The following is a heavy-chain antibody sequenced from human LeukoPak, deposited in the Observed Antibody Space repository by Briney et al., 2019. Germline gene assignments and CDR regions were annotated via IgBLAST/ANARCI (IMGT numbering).Heavy chain of an antibody. J-gene: IGHJ4*02. D-gene: IGHD2-2*02. CDR2: INPNSGGT. CDR1: GGTFSSYA. V-gene: IGHV1-2*02. Sequence: ASVKVSCKASGGTFSSYAISWVRQAPGQGLEWMGRINPNSGGTNYAQKFQGRVTMTRDTSISTAYMELSRLRSDDTAVYYCASGPHPDIVVVPAAIGAGGGIDYWGQGTLVTVSS. CDR3: ASGPHPDIVVVPAAIGAGGGIDY.